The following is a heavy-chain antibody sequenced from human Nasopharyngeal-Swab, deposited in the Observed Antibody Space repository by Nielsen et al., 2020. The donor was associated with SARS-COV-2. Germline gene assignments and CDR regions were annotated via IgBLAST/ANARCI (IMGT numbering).Heavy chain of an antibody. CDR2: ISRGGESI. V-gene: IGHV3-11*04. CDR3: ARGDDTTDYYEPFDS. CDR1: GFIFSDYY. D-gene: IGHD3-22*01. J-gene: IGHJ4*02. Sequence: GESLKISCAASGFIFSDYYMTWIRQVPGKGLEWVSFISRGGESIYYADSVKGRFTTSRDNAKNSVYLQMNSLRAEDSAVYYCARGDDTTDYYEPFDSWGQGTLVTVSS.